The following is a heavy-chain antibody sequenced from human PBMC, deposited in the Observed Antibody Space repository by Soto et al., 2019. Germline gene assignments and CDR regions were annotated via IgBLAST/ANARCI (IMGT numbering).Heavy chain of an antibody. CDR2: IIPIFGTA. J-gene: IGHJ4*02. V-gene: IGHV1-69*06. CDR3: ARARRIVGATSEFDY. CDR1: GGTFSSYA. Sequence: QVQLVQSGAEVKKPGSSVKVSCKASGGTFSSYAISWVRQAPGQGLEWMGGIIPIFGTANYAQKFQGRVTITADKSTSTDYMELSSLRSEDTAVYYCARARRIVGATSEFDYWGQGTLVTVSS. D-gene: IGHD1-26*01.